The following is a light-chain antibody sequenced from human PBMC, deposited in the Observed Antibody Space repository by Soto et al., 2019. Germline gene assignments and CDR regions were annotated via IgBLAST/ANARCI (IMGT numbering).Light chain of an antibody. CDR2: GNN. J-gene: IGLJ3*02. CDR3: QSYDSSLSGWV. CDR1: SSNIGAGYD. Sequence: QSVLTQPPSVSGAPGQRVTISCTGRSSNIGAGYDVHWYQQLPGTAPKLLIYGNNNRPSGVPDRFSGSKSATSDSLAITGLQAEDEADYYCQSYDSSLSGWVFGGGTKVTVL. V-gene: IGLV1-40*01.